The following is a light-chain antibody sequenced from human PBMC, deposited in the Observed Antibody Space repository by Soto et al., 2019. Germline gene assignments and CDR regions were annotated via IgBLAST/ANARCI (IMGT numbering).Light chain of an antibody. CDR1: QSVSSN. V-gene: IGKV3-15*01. CDR3: QQYNNGPYP. J-gene: IGKJ2*01. CDR2: GAS. Sequence: EIVMTQSPATLSVSPGERATLSCRASQSVSSNLAWYQQKPGQAPRLLIYGASTRATGIPARFSGSGSGTVFTPTIPRLQSEVLAVYYGQQYNNGPYPFGQGTTLE.